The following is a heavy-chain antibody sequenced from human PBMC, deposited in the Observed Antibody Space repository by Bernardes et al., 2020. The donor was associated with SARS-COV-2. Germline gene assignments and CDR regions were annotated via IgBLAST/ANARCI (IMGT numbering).Heavy chain of an antibody. CDR2: IDSSDSHT. CDR3: ARRLGYSYGYSDY. D-gene: IGHD5-18*01. Sequence: GGPLKIYCKGLGYSFTSYWISWVRQMPGKGLVWMGRIDSSDSHTNYSPSFQGHVTIPADKSISTAYLQWSSLKASDTALYYCARRLGYSYGYSDYWGQGTLVTVSS. V-gene: IGHV5-10-1*01. J-gene: IGHJ4*02. CDR1: GYSFTSYW.